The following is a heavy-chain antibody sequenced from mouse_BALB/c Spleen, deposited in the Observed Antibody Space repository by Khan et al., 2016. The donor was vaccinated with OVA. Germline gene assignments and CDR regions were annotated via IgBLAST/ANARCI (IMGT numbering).Heavy chain of an antibody. V-gene: IGHV3-2*02. CDR3: ARGNYYGYYFDY. Sequence: EVELVESGPGLVKPSQSLSLTCTVTGYSITSGYAWNWIRQFPGNKLEWMGNITYSGVTSYTPSIKSRISITRDTSKNPFFRQLNSVTTEDTATYYCARGNYYGYYFDYWGQGTTLTVSS. D-gene: IGHD1-1*01. CDR1: GYSITSGYA. CDR2: ITYSGVT. J-gene: IGHJ2*01.